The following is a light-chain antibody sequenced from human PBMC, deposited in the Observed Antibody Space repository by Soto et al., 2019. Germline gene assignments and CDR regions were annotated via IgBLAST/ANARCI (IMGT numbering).Light chain of an antibody. CDR3: QSYDSSLSGYV. V-gene: IGLV1-40*01. CDR1: SSNIGAVYD. CDR2: GNT. J-gene: IGLJ1*01. Sequence: QSVLTQPPSVSGAPGQRVTISCTGSSSNIGAVYDVHWYQHLPGTAPKLLIYGNTNRPSGVPDRFSGSKSGASASLAITGLQAEDEADYYCQSYDSSLSGYVFGTGTKLTVL.